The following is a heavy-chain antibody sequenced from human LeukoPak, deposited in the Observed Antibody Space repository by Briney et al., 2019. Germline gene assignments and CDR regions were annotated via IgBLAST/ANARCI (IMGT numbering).Heavy chain of an antibody. CDR3: ARNHYGHPLDY. CDR1: GYSISSGYY. CDR2: IYHSGST. D-gene: IGHD4-17*01. J-gene: IGHJ4*02. V-gene: IGHV4-38-2*02. Sequence: SETLSLTCTVSGYSISSGYYWGWIRHPPGKGLQWIGSIYHSGSTYYNPSLKSRVTISVDTSKNQFSLKLTSVTAADTAVYYCARNHYGHPLDYWGQGTLVTVSS.